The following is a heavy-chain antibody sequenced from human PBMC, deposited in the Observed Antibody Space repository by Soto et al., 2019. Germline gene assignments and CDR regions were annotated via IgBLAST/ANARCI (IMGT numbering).Heavy chain of an antibody. V-gene: IGHV5-51*01. J-gene: IGHJ6*02. CDR1: GYSFTSYW. CDR2: IYPGDSDT. D-gene: IGHD6-13*01. CDR3: ARTSAGGKYYYGMDV. Sequence: GESLKISCKGSGYSFTSYWIGWVRQMPGKGLEWMGIIYPGDSDTRYSPSFQGQVTISADKSISTAYLQWSSLKASDTAMYYCARTSAGGKYYYGMDVWGQGTTFTVS.